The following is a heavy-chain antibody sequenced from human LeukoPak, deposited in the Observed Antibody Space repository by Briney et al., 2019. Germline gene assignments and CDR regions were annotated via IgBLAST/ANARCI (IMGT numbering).Heavy chain of an antibody. J-gene: IGHJ4*02. Sequence: PSETLSLTCTVSGGSISSYFWGWIRQPPGKGLEWIGSISYSGNTYYNPSLKSRVTISVDTSKNQFSLNLNSVTAADTAVYYCARPGYYGDYAFDYWGQGTLVTVSS. V-gene: IGHV4-39*01. CDR2: ISYSGNT. CDR3: ARPGYYGDYAFDY. D-gene: IGHD4-17*01. CDR1: GGSISSYF.